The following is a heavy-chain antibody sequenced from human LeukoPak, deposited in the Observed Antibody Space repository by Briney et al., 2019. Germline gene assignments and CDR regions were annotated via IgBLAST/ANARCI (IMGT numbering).Heavy chain of an antibody. Sequence: PSETLSPTCTVSGGSISSYYWSWIRQPAGKGLEWIGYIYYSGSTNYNPSLKSRVTISVDTSKNQFSLKLSSVTAADTAVYYCARLSSGWPLGGFDYWGQGTLVTVSS. J-gene: IGHJ4*02. CDR3: ARLSSGWPLGGFDY. CDR2: IYYSGST. D-gene: IGHD6-19*01. V-gene: IGHV4-59*08. CDR1: GGSISSYY.